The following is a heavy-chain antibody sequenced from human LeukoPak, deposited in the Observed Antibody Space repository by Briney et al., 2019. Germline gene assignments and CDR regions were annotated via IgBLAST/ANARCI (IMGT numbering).Heavy chain of an antibody. CDR1: GGSISNGNHY. CDR2: IYTSGST. V-gene: IGHV4-61*02. CDR3: ARAPLRLLEDAFDI. J-gene: IGHJ3*02. Sequence: PSETLSLTCTVSGGSISNGNHYWSWNRQPAGKGLEWIGRIYTSGSTKYNPSLKSRVTISVDTSKNQFSLKLSSVTAADTAVYYCARAPLRLLEDAFDIWGQGTMVTVSS. D-gene: IGHD3-3*01.